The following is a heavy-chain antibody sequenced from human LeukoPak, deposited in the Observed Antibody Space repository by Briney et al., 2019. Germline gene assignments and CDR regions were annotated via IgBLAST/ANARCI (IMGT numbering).Heavy chain of an antibody. D-gene: IGHD5-12*01. CDR3: AKGHVDSEWLYFES. V-gene: IGHV3-23*01. Sequence: GGSLRLSCTASGFTFNTYAMSWVRQAPGKGLEWISHIRGSGGNKYYADSVKGRFTISRDNSGNTLYLWMNSLRAEDTAVYYCAKGHVDSEWLYFESWGQGTLVTVSS. J-gene: IGHJ4*02. CDR2: IRGSGGNK. CDR1: GFTFNTYA.